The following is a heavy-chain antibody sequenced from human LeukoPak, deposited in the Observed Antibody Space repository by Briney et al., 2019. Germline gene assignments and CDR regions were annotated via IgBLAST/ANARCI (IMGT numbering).Heavy chain of an antibody. Sequence: KPSQTLSLTCTVSGASISSGDYYWSWIRQPPGKGLEWIGYIYYSGTTYYNPSLKSRITISVDTSKNQFSLKLSSVTAADTAVYYCARDDQFRWFDYWGQGTLVIVSS. V-gene: IGHV4-30-4*08. J-gene: IGHJ4*02. D-gene: IGHD2-21*01. CDR2: IYYSGTT. CDR3: ARDDQFRWFDY. CDR1: GASISSGDYY.